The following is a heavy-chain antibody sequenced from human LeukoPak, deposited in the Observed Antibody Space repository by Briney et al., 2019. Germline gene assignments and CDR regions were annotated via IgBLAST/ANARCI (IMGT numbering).Heavy chain of an antibody. CDR1: GFTFSSYA. J-gene: IGHJ4*02. Sequence: GSLRLSCAASGFTFSSYAMSWVRQAPGKGLEWVSAISGSGGSTYYADSVKGRFTISRDNSKNTLYLQMNSLRAEDTAVYYCAKDPSLRFLEWSEASYFDYWGQGTLVTVSS. CDR2: ISGSGGST. D-gene: IGHD3-3*01. V-gene: IGHV3-23*01. CDR3: AKDPSLRFLEWSEASYFDY.